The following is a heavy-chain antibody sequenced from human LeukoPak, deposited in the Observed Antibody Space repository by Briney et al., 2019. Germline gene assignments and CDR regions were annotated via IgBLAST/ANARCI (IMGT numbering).Heavy chain of an antibody. CDR3: ARVPRRYSSSSGNWFDP. CDR2: INPNSGGT. D-gene: IGHD6-6*01. J-gene: IGHJ5*02. Sequence: PGASVKVSCKASGYTFTGYYMHWVRQAPGQGLEWMGWINPNSGGTNYAQKFQGRVTMTRDTSISAAYMELSRLRSDDTAVYYCARVPRRYSSSSGNWFDPWGQGTLVTVSS. V-gene: IGHV1-2*02. CDR1: GYTFTGYY.